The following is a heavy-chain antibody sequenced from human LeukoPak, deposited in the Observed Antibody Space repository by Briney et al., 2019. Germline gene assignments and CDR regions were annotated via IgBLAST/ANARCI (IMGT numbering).Heavy chain of an antibody. CDR2: ISGTGTRT. CDR1: GFIFNSYA. V-gene: IGHV3-23*01. Sequence: GGSLRLSCAVSGFIFNSYAMAWVRQAPGKGLEWISAISGTGTRTYYSDSVKGRFTISRDNSKNTLFLQMNSLKTEDTAVYYCTGSFGELTFFDYWGQGTLVTVSS. D-gene: IGHD3-10*01. CDR3: TGSFGELTFFDY. J-gene: IGHJ4*02.